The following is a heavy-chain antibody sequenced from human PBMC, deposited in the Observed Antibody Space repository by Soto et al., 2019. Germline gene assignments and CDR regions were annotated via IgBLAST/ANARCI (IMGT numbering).Heavy chain of an antibody. CDR1: GFTFSSYA. CDR2: ISGSGGST. J-gene: IGHJ4*03. V-gene: IGHV3-23*01. CDR3: ANSLSGYYSFHGY. Sequence: AGGPLRLSCAASGFTFSSYAMSWVRQAPGKGLEWVSAISGSGGSTYYADSVKGRFTISRDNSKNTLYLQMNSLRAEDTAVYYCANSLSGYYSFHGYWGQGTLVTVSS. D-gene: IGHD3-22*01.